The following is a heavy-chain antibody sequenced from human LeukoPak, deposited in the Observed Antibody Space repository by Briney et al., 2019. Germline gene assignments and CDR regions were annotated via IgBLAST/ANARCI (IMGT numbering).Heavy chain of an antibody. Sequence: GGSLRLSCASTFTFSIYGMHWVRQAPGKGLEWVAFIQYDGTNEYYADSVKGRFTISRDNSRNTLYLQMNSLRAEDTAVYYCARDRTAYSYGTLFDYWGQGTLVTVSS. CDR3: ARDRTAYSYGTLFDY. CDR2: IQYDGTNE. D-gene: IGHD5-12*01. J-gene: IGHJ4*02. V-gene: IGHV3-30*02. CDR1: TFTFSIYG.